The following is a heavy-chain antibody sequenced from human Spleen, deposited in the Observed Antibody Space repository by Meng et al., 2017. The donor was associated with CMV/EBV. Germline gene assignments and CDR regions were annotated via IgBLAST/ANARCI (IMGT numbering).Heavy chain of an antibody. J-gene: IGHJ4*02. V-gene: IGHV3-30*02. CDR2: IRFDGSSK. D-gene: IGHD3-10*01. CDR1: GFTFSSYA. CDR3: AKDRFGSGSYEPDY. Sequence: GGSLRLSCAASGFTFSSYAMHWVRQAPGKGLEWVAVIRFDGSSKYYADSVKGRFTISRDNSKNTLYLQMNSLRPEDTAVYYCAKDRFGSGSYEPDYWGQGTLVTVSS.